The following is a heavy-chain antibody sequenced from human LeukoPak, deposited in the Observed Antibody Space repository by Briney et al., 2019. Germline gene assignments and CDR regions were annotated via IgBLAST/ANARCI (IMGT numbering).Heavy chain of an antibody. Sequence: GGSLRLSCAASGFTFSDYYMNWIRQAPGKGLEWLSYIGIGDTTIYYADSVKGRFTISGDNAKNSLYLQMNSLRAEDTAVYYCARDRIAAAYDAFDIWGHGTMVTVSS. D-gene: IGHD6-13*01. CDR3: ARDRIAAAYDAFDI. J-gene: IGHJ3*02. V-gene: IGHV3-11*04. CDR2: IGIGDTTI. CDR1: GFTFSDYY.